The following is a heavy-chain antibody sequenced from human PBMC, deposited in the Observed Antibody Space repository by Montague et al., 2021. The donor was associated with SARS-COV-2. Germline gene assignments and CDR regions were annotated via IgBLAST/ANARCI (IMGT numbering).Heavy chain of an antibody. J-gene: IGHJ3*02. D-gene: IGHD3-16*01. Sequence: CAISGDSVSGDXVSWNWIRQSPSRGLEWLGRTYYSSGCGDHYEVAMKGXISIKADTAKNQFSLQLDSVTPEDKAVSYCARGDGVGPYTWYAFDIWGQGTLVTVSS. CDR1: GDSVSGDXVS. CDR3: ARGDGVGPYTWYAFDI. CDR2: TYYSSGCGD. V-gene: IGHV6-1*01.